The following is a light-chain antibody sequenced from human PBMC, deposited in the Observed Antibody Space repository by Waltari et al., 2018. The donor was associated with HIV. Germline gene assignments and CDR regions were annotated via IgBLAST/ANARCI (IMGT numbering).Light chain of an antibody. CDR3: NPRDSRGNHLRV. Sequence: SSELTQDPAVSVALGQTVRIACQGVNLRSYYASWYQQKQGQAPVRVICGRNNRPSGIPDRFSDSRSGNTASLNITGAQADEEADYGGNPRDSRGNHLRVLGGGTKLTVL. CDR1: NLRSYY. V-gene: IGLV3-19*01. CDR2: GRN. J-gene: IGLJ2*01.